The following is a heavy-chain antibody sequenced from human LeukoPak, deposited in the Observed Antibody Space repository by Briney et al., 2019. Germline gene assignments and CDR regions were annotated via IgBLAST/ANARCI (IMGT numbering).Heavy chain of an antibody. CDR3: AKGKRYPDY. J-gene: IGHJ4*02. V-gene: IGHV3-7*03. CDR1: GFTFSESC. D-gene: IGHD1-1*01. Sequence: GGSLRLSCVVSGFTFSESCMSWVRQAPGKGLGWVASLNLDGSDKYYVDSVKGRFTISRDNAKNSLYLQMDSLRVEDTAVYYCAKGKRYPDYWGQGTLVTVSS. CDR2: LNLDGSDK.